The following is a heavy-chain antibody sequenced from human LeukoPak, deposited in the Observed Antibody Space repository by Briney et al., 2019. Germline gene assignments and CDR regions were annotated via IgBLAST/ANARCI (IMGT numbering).Heavy chain of an antibody. J-gene: IGHJ4*02. Sequence: PGGALRLSCAASGFTFSNYAMSWVRQAPGKGLEWVAGLSGSGNSIFYADSVKGRFTISRDNSKNTLYLQLNSLRDEETAVYYCARDGGSYQFDYWGQGTLVTVSS. CDR3: ARDGGSYQFDY. CDR2: LSGSGNSI. V-gene: IGHV3-23*01. CDR1: GFTFSNYA. D-gene: IGHD1-26*01.